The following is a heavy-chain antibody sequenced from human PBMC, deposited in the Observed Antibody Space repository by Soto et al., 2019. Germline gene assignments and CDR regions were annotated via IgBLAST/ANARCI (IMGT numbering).Heavy chain of an antibody. J-gene: IGHJ6*02. V-gene: IGHV1-69*13. Sequence: GASVKVSCKASGGTFSSYAISWVRQAPGQGLEWMGGIIPIFGTANYAQKFQGRVTITADESTSTAYMELSSLRSEDTAVYYCARDRIITMIVVVYYYGMDVWGQGTTVTVSS. CDR2: IIPIFGTA. D-gene: IGHD3-22*01. CDR3: ARDRIITMIVVVYYYGMDV. CDR1: GGTFSSYA.